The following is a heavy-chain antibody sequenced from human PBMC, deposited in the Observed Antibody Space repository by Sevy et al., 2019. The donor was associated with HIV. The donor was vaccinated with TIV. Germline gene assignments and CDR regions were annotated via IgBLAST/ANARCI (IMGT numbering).Heavy chain of an antibody. J-gene: IGHJ3*02. D-gene: IGHD3-22*01. CDR1: GFTFDDYA. CDR3: ARNTYYLDSTGFGAFDI. V-gene: IGHV3-20*01. Sequence: GGSLRLSCAASGFTFDDYAMSWVRRAPGKGLEWVSAINWKTDNVRYADSVKGRFTISRDNAKRSLYLQMNSLRPEDRALYHCARNTYYLDSTGFGAFDIWGQGIMVTVSS. CDR2: INWKTDNV.